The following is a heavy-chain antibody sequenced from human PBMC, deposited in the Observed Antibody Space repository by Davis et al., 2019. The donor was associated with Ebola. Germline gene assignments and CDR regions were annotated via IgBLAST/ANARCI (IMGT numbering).Heavy chain of an antibody. CDR2: INPNSGGT. D-gene: IGHD2-2*01. J-gene: IGHJ6*02. CDR3: ARGEPTGYCSSTSCYYYYYYGMDV. Sequence: ASVKVSCKASGYTFTSYGMHWVRQAPGQGLEWMGWINPNSGGTNYAQQFQGWVTMTRDTSISTAYMELSRLRSDDTAVYYCARGEPTGYCSSTSCYYYYYYGMDVWGQGTTVTVSS. CDR1: GYTFTSYG. V-gene: IGHV1-2*04.